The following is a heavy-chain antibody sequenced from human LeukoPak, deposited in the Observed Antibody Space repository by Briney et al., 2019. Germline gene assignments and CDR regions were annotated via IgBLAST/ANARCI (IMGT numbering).Heavy chain of an antibody. CDR2: ISAASGIT. CDR1: GYSFTSFG. D-gene: IGHD2-21*02. J-gene: IGHJ4*02. CDR3: AKEQEGTAIGGVFDY. V-gene: IGHV1-18*01. Sequence: ASLKVSCMASGYSFTSFGLSWVRQAPGQGPEWMGWISAASGITNYAQKFQDRVTMTTDTSTTTVYMELRSLRSDDTAVYYCAKEQEGTAIGGVFDYWGQGTVVTVSS.